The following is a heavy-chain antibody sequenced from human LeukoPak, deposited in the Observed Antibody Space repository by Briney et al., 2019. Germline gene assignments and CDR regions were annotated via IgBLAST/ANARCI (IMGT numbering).Heavy chain of an antibody. V-gene: IGHV5-10-1*01. CDR2: IDPSDSYT. D-gene: IGHD3-22*01. J-gene: IGHJ3*02. CDR3: ARPLSSGYYGGGFDI. CDR1: GYRFNSYW. Sequence: GEPLKISCKGSGYRFNSYWINWVRQMPGRGLEWMGTIDPSDSYTKYSPSFQGHVTISADKSISTAYLQWSSLKASDTAMYYCARPLSSGYYGGGFDIWGQGTMVTVSS.